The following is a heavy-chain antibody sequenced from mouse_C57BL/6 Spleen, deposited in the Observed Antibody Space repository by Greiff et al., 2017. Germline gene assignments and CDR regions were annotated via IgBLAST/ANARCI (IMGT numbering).Heavy chain of an antibody. CDR2: IYPSGSYT. J-gene: IGHJ4*01. CDR3: ARSRTVAFHYAMDY. V-gene: IGHV1-59*01. CDR1: GYTFTSYW. Sequence: QVQLKQPGAELVRPGTSVKLSCKASGYTFTSYWMHWVKQRPGQGLEWIGVIYPSGSYTNYNQKFKGKATLTVATSSSTAYMQLSSLTSENSAVYYCARSRTVAFHYAMDYWGQGTSVTVSS. D-gene: IGHD1-1*01.